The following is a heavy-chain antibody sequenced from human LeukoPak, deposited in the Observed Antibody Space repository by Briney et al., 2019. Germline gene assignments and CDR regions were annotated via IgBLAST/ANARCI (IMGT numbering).Heavy chain of an antibody. J-gene: IGHJ3*02. CDR1: GFPFNTYG. Sequence: GGSLRLSCAASGFPFNTYGMHWVRKAPAKGLEWVSFIWYDGINTYSADSVKGRFTFSRDNSKNTLYLQMNSLRAEDTAVYYCATLRSYAFDIWGQGTMVTVSS. CDR3: ATLRSYAFDI. D-gene: IGHD3-16*02. CDR2: IWYDGINT. V-gene: IGHV3-30*02.